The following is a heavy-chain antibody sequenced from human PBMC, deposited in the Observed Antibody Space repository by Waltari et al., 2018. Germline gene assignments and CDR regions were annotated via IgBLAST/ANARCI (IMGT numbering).Heavy chain of an antibody. V-gene: IGHV4-34*01. CDR1: GGSFSGYY. D-gene: IGHD6-19*01. Sequence: QVQLQQWGAGLLKPSETLSLTCAVYGGSFSGYYWSWIRQPPGKGLEWIGETNHSGSTNYNPSLRSRVTISVDTSKNQFGLKLGSVTAAETAVYYGARGGRIAVAGKGWFDPWGQGTLVTVSS. CDR3: ARGGRIAVAGKGWFDP. CDR2: TNHSGST. J-gene: IGHJ5*02.